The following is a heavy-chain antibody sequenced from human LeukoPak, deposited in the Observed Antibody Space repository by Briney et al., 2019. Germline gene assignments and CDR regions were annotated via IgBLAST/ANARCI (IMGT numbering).Heavy chain of an antibody. CDR3: ARNGDGYNSDYFDY. D-gene: IGHD5-24*01. CDR2: ISAYNGNT. Sequence: ASVKDSCKASGYTFTSYGISWVRQAPGQGLEWMGWISAYNGNTNYAQKLQGRVTMTTDTSTSTAYMELRSLRSDDTAVYYCARNGDGYNSDYFDYWGQGTLVTVSS. CDR1: GYTFTSYG. J-gene: IGHJ4*02. V-gene: IGHV1-18*01.